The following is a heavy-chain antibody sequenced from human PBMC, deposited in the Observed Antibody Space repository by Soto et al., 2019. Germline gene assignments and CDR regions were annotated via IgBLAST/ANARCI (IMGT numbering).Heavy chain of an antibody. V-gene: IGHV1-2*02. Sequence: QVQLVQSGAEVKKPGASVKVSCKASGYTFTGYYMHWVRQAPGQWLEWMGWINPNSGGTNYAQKFRGRVTMTRDTSISTAYMELSRLRSDDTAVYYCATPGTPCGYRLDGMDVWGQGTTVTVSS. D-gene: IGHD5-18*01. CDR1: GYTFTGYY. CDR2: INPNSGGT. CDR3: ATPGTPCGYRLDGMDV. J-gene: IGHJ6*02.